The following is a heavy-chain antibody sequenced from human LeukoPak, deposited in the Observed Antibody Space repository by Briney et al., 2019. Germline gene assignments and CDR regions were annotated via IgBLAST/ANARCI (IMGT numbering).Heavy chain of an antibody. V-gene: IGHV7-4-1*02. D-gene: IGHD3-3*01. CDR2: INTSTGKA. J-gene: IGHJ4*02. CDR1: GYNFTTYA. CDR3: ARDPGDDFWNFDH. Sequence: ASVKVSCKASGYNFTTYALDWVRQAPGQGLEWMGWINTSTGKATYAPNFRGRFVFSMDASVSAAYLEINSLEAEDTAVYYCARDPGDDFWNFDHWGQGTPVTVSS.